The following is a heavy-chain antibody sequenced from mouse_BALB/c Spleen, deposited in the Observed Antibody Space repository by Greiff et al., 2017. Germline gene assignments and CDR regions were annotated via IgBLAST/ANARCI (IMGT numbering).Heavy chain of an antibody. V-gene: IGHV5-6-3*01. J-gene: IGHJ3*01. CDR1: GFTFSSYG. D-gene: IGHD2-1*01. CDR3: AREGDYYGNSRFAY. Sequence: EVQVVESGGGLVQPGGSLKLSCAASGFTFSSYGMSWVRQTPDKRLELVATINSNGGSTYYPDSVKGRFTISRDNAKNTLYLQMISLKSEDTAMYYCAREGDYYGNSRFAYWGQGTLVTVSA. CDR2: INSNGGST.